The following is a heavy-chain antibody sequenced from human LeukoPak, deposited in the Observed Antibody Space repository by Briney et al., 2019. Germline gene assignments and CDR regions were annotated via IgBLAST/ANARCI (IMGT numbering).Heavy chain of an antibody. Sequence: SGGSLRLSCAASGFTFSSYAMSWVRQAPGKGLEWVSAISGSGSSTYYADSVKGRFTISRDNSKNTLYLQMNSLRAEDTAVYYCAKDPMGSDAFDIWGQGTMVTVSS. V-gene: IGHV3-23*01. D-gene: IGHD3-10*01. CDR1: GFTFSSYA. J-gene: IGHJ3*02. CDR2: ISGSGSST. CDR3: AKDPMGSDAFDI.